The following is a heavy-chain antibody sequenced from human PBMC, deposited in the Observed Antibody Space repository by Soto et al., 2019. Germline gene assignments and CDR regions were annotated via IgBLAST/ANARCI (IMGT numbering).Heavy chain of an antibody. Sequence: PGGSLRLSCAASGFTFSSYAMSWVRQAPRRGLEWFSAFIGIGCSPYYADSVKGRFTISRDNSKNTRYQQMNSLRAQDTAVYYCAESSPPFIVVVPAAMDYYYYGMDVWGQGTTVTVSS. CDR3: AESSPPFIVVVPAAMDYYYYGMDV. V-gene: IGHV3-23*01. D-gene: IGHD2-2*01. CDR2: FIGIGCSP. J-gene: IGHJ6*02. CDR1: GFTFSSYA.